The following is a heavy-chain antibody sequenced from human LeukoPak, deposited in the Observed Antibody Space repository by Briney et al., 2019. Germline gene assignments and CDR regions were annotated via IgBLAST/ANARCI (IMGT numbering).Heavy chain of an antibody. Sequence: GGSLRLSCSASGFTFSTFPMHWVRQAPGKGLEYFSAISRNGDTTYYADSVKGRFTISRDNSKNTLYLQMSSLRPEDTAVYYCVKALTDDAFDIWGQGTMGIVSS. J-gene: IGHJ3*02. CDR2: ISRNGDTT. CDR1: GFTFSTFP. V-gene: IGHV3-64D*06. CDR3: VKALTDDAFDI.